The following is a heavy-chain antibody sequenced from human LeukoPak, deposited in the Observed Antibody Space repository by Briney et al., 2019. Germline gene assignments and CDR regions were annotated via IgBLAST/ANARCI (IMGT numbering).Heavy chain of an antibody. V-gene: IGHV3-30*18. D-gene: IGHD3-10*01. Sequence: GGSLRLSCAASGFTFSSYGMHWVRQAPGKGLEWVAVISYDGSNKYYADSVKGRFTISRDNSKNTPYLQMNSLRAEDTAVYYCAKDQGGAGMVRGGLFDYWGQGTLVTVSS. CDR1: GFTFSSYG. CDR3: AKDQGGAGMVRGGLFDY. CDR2: ISYDGSNK. J-gene: IGHJ4*02.